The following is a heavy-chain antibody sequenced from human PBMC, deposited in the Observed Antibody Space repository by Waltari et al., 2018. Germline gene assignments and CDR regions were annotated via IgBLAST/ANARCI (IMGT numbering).Heavy chain of an antibody. CDR1: GGSISSSSYY. CDR3: ARHGRAAADGWFDP. Sequence: QLQLQESGPGLVKPSETLSLTCTVSGGSISSSSYYWGWIRQPPGKGLEWIGSIDYSGSTYYNPSLKSRVTISVDTSKNQFSLKLSSVTAADTAVYYCARHGRAAADGWFDPWGQGTLVTVSS. J-gene: IGHJ5*02. CDR2: IDYSGST. V-gene: IGHV4-39*01. D-gene: IGHD6-13*01.